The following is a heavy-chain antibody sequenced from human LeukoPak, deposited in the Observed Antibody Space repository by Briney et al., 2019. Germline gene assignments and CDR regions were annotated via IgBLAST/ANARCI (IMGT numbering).Heavy chain of an antibody. J-gene: IGHJ4*02. CDR2: ISAYDGNT. D-gene: IGHD2-2*03. CDR3: ARDLDMRRIVDY. CDR1: GYTFTSYG. V-gene: IGHV1-18*01. Sequence: ASVKVSCKASGYTFTSYGISWVRQAPGQGLEWMGWISAYDGNTNYAQKLQGRVTMTTDTSTSTAYMELRSLRSDDTAVYYCARDLDMRRIVDYWGQGTLVTVSS.